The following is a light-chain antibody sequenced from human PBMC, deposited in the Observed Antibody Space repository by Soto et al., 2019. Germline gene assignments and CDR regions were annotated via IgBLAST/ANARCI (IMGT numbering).Light chain of an antibody. Sequence: EIVMTQSPATLSVFPGERVTLSCRASQSVSSNLAWYQQKPGQAPRLLIYAASTRATGIPARFSGGGSGTEFILTISSLQSEDFAMYYCQQYGSSPYTFGQGTKLAIK. CDR2: AAS. V-gene: IGKV3-15*01. J-gene: IGKJ2*01. CDR1: QSVSSN. CDR3: QQYGSSPYT.